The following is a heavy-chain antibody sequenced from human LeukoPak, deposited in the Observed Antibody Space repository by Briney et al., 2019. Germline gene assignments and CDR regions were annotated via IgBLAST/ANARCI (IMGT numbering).Heavy chain of an antibody. CDR1: GFTFSSYS. CDR2: INSSSSYI. D-gene: IGHD3-10*01. V-gene: IGHV3-21*01. J-gene: IGHJ4*02. Sequence: GGSLRLSCAASGFTFSSYSMNWVRQAPGKGLEWVSSINSSSSYIYYADSVKGRFTISRDNAKNSLYLQMNSLRAEDTAVYYCARDGDADGEAQYYFDYWGQGTLVTVSS. CDR3: ARDGDADGEAQYYFDY.